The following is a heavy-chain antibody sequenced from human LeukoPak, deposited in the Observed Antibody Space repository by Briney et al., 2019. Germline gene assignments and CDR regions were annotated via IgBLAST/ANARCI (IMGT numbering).Heavy chain of an antibody. CDR3: ARGGGSYPFFDY. V-gene: IGHV3-48*03. Sequence: PGGSLRLSCAASGFTFGIYEMNWVRQAPGKGPEWISYSSNSGSTIYYADSVKGRFTISRDNAKNSLYLQMNSLRAEDTAVYYCARGGGSYPFFDYWGQGTLVTVSS. J-gene: IGHJ4*02. CDR1: GFTFGIYE. CDR2: SSNSGSTI. D-gene: IGHD1-26*01.